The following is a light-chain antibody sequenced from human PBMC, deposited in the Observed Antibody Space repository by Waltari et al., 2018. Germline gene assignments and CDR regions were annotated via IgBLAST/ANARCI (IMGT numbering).Light chain of an antibody. CDR2: DTS. J-gene: IGKJ1*01. CDR3: QQTYSTWT. Sequence: DIQMTQSPSSLSASVGDRVTITCRASQSISNNLNWYQQKPGKAPKLLIDDTSVLQSGVPSRFSGRGSGTDFTLTISSLQPEDFATYYCQQTYSTWTFGQGTAVEIK. V-gene: IGKV1-39*01. CDR1: QSISNN.